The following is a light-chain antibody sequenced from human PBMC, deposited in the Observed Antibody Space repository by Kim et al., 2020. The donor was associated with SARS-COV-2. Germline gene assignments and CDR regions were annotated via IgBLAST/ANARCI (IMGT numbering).Light chain of an antibody. J-gene: IGLJ1*01. Sequence: QSALTQPASVSGSPGQSITISCTGTSSDVGGYNYVSWYQQHPGKAPKLMIYDVSNRPSGVSNRFSGSKSGNMASLTISGLQAEDEADYYCSSYTSSSTYVFGNGTKVTVL. CDR1: SSDVGGYNY. CDR2: DVS. V-gene: IGLV2-14*03. CDR3: SSYTSSSTYV.